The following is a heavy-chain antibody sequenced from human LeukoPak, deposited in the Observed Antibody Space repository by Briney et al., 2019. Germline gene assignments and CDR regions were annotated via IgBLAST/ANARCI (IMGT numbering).Heavy chain of an antibody. Sequence: GGSLRLSCAASGFTFSSYAMSWVRQAPGKGLEWVSAISGSGGSTYYADSVKGRFTIPRDNSKNPLYLQMNSLRPEDTAVYYCAKSARRLREIWYFDYWGQGPLVTVSS. V-gene: IGHV3-23*01. D-gene: IGHD4-17*01. CDR1: GFTFSSYA. J-gene: IGHJ4*02. CDR2: ISGSGGST. CDR3: AKSARRLREIWYFDY.